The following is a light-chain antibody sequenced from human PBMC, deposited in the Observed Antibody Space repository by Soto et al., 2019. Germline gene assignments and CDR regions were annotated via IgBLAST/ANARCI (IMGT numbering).Light chain of an antibody. CDR3: QHYNIWPYT. V-gene: IGKV3-15*01. J-gene: IGKJ2*01. Sequence: EILMTQSTATLSVSPRERATLSCRASQSVSTYLAWYQQKPGLAPRLLIYGASTRATGIPARFSGSGSGTEFTLTISSLQSEDFAVYYCQHYNIWPYTFGQGTKLDIK. CDR1: QSVSTY. CDR2: GAS.